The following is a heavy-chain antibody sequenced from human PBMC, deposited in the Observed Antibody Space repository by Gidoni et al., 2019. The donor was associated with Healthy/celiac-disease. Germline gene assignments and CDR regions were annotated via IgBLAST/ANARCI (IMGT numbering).Heavy chain of an antibody. Sequence: QVQLVQSGAEVKKPGSSVKVSCKASGGTFSSYAISWVRQAPGQGLEWMGRIIPILGIANYAQKFQGRVTITADKSTSTAYMELSSLRSEDTAVYYCARETPTYYYDSSGYYFGWFDPWGQGTLVTVSS. CDR3: ARETPTYYYDSSGYYFGWFDP. CDR1: GGTFSSYA. J-gene: IGHJ5*02. D-gene: IGHD3-22*01. V-gene: IGHV1-69*04. CDR2: IIPILGIA.